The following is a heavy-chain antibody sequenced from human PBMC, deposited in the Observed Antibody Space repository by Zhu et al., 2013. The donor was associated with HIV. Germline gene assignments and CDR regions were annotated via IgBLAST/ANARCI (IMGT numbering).Heavy chain of an antibody. Sequence: QVQLVQSGAEVKKPGSSVKVSCKASGGTFSSYAISWVRQAPGQGLEWMGGIIPIFGTANYAQKFQGRVTITADESTSTAYMELSSLRSEDTAVYYCARGTVTMVRGVTVDYYYYGMDVWGQGTTVTVSS. CDR2: IIPIFGTA. V-gene: IGHV1-69*01. CDR1: GGTFSSYA. D-gene: IGHD3-10*01. CDR3: ARGTVTMVRGVTVDYYYYGMDV. J-gene: IGHJ6*02.